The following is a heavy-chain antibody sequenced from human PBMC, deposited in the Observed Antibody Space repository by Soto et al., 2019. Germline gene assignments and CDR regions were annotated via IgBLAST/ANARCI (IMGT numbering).Heavy chain of an antibody. Sequence: GGSLRLSCAASGFTVSSNYMSWVRQAPGKGLEWVSVIYSGGSTYYADSVKGRFTISRDNSKNTLYLQMNSLRAEDTAVYYCARVTAARNLDPWGQGTLVTVSP. CDR3: ARVTAARNLDP. CDR2: IYSGGST. V-gene: IGHV3-66*01. J-gene: IGHJ5*02. CDR1: GFTVSSNY. D-gene: IGHD2-2*01.